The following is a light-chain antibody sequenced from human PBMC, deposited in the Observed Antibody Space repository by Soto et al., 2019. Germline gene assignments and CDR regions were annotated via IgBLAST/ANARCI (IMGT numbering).Light chain of an antibody. Sequence: EIVLTQSPGTLSLSPGERATLSCRASQSVSSNYLAWYQQKPGQAPGLLVYSASTRATGVPDRFSGSGSGTDFTLTISRLEPEDFAVYYCQQFGNSVYTFGQATILEMK. CDR1: QSVSSNY. CDR2: SAS. CDR3: QQFGNSVYT. V-gene: IGKV3-20*01. J-gene: IGKJ2*01.